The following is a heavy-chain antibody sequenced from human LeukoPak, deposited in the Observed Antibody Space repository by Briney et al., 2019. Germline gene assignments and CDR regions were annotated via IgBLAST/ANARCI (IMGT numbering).Heavy chain of an antibody. Sequence: GGSLRLSCAASGFTFSSYAMSWVRQAPGKGLEWVSAISGSGGSTYYADSVKGRFTISRDNSKNTLYLQMNSLRAEDTAVYYCAKTPSDYGDYPSWSRFDSWGQGTLVTVSS. D-gene: IGHD4-17*01. CDR3: AKTPSDYGDYPSWSRFDS. V-gene: IGHV3-23*01. CDR2: ISGSGGST. J-gene: IGHJ4*02. CDR1: GFTFSSYA.